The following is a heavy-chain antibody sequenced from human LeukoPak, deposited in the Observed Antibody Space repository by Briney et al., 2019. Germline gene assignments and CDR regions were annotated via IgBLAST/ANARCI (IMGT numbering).Heavy chain of an antibody. Sequence: GGSLRLSCAASGFTFSGSAIHWVRQSSGKGLEWVGQIDKKDKGYTTATAYAASVKGRFTISRDDSINTAYLQMKSLKTEDTALYYCTRDSGTYNWFDPWGQGTLVTVSS. V-gene: IGHV3-73*01. D-gene: IGHD1-26*01. CDR3: TRDSGTYNWFDP. CDR2: IDKKDKGYTTAT. CDR1: GFTFSGSA. J-gene: IGHJ5*02.